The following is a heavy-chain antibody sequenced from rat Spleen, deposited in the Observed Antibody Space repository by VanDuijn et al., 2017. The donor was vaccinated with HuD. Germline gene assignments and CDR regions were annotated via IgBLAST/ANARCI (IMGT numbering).Heavy chain of an antibody. CDR2: INKDSSTI. D-gene: IGHD1-11*01. J-gene: IGHJ2*01. CDR3: ARLTTEGIVSGY. V-gene: IGHV4-2*01. Sequence: EVKLVESGGGLVQPGRSLKLSCAASGFNFNDYWMGWVRQAPGKGLEWIGKINKDSSTINYTPYLKDKFTISRDNAQNTLYLQMSKLGSEDTAIYYCARLTTEGIVSGYWGQGVMVTVSS. CDR1: GFNFNDYW.